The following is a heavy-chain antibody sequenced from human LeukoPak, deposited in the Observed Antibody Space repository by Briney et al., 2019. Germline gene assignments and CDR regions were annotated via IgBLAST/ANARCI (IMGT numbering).Heavy chain of an antibody. CDR1: GFTFGDDA. CDR3: TRDAGP. CDR2: FRSKADGGTT. V-gene: IGHV3-49*04. J-gene: IGHJ5*02. Sequence: GGSLRLSCTTSGFTFGDDAMSWVRQAPGKGLEWVGFFRSKADGGTTEYAASVKGRFTISRDDSKSIAYLQMNSLKTEDTGVYYCTRDAGPWGQGTLVTVSS.